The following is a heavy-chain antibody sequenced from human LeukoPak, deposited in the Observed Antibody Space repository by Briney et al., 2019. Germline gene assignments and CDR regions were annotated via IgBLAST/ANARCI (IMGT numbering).Heavy chain of an antibody. CDR2: IYYSGST. Sequence: SETLSLTCTVSGGSVSSGSYYWSWIRQPPGKGLEWIGYIYYSGSTNYNPSLKSRVTISVDTSKNQFSLKLSSVTAADTAVYHCARDNWNYGSSMDVWGQGTTVTVSS. CDR3: ARDNWNYGSSMDV. D-gene: IGHD1-7*01. CDR1: GGSVSSGSYY. V-gene: IGHV4-61*01. J-gene: IGHJ6*02.